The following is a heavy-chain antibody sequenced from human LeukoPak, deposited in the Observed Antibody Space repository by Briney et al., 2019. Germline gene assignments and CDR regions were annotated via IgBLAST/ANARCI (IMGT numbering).Heavy chain of an antibody. V-gene: IGHV4-59*01. CDR3: ARVRIAVADYYSDY. Sequence: SETLSLTWTVSGGSISSYYWSWIRQPPGKGLEWIGYIYYSGSTNYNPSLKSRVTISVDTSKNQFSLKLSSVTAADTAVYYCARVRIAVADYYSDYWGQGTLVTVSS. D-gene: IGHD6-19*01. CDR2: IYYSGST. CDR1: GGSISSYY. J-gene: IGHJ4*02.